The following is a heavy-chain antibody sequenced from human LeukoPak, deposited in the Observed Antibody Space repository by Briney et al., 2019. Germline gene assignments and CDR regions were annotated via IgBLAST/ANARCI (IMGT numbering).Heavy chain of an antibody. Sequence: GSLRLSCAASGFTFSSYSMNWVRQAPGKGLEWVSSISSSSSYIYYADSVKGRFTISRDNAKNSLYLQMNSLRAEDTAVYYCARDWPTSYYDFWSGFNWFDPWGQGTLVTVSS. CDR2: ISSSSSYI. CDR3: ARDWPTSYYDFWSGFNWFDP. CDR1: GFTFSSYS. V-gene: IGHV3-21*01. J-gene: IGHJ5*02. D-gene: IGHD3-3*01.